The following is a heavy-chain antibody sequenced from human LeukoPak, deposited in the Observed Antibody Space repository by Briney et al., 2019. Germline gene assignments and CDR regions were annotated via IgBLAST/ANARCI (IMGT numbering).Heavy chain of an antibody. CDR3: ARDRGLGAISFFDYMDV. J-gene: IGHJ6*03. V-gene: IGHV4-59*12. CDR2: IYYSGST. CDR1: GGSISSYY. D-gene: IGHD1-26*01. Sequence: SETLSLTCTVSGGSISSYYWSWIRQPPGKGLEWIGYIYYSGSTNYNPSLKSRVTISVDTSKNQFSLKLNSVTPEDTAVYYCARDRGLGAISFFDYMDVWGKGTTVTVSS.